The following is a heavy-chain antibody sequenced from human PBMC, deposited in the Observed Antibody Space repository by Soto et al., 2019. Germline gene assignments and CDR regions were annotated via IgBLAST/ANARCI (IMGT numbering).Heavy chain of an antibody. CDR1: GYTFTSYG. D-gene: IGHD3-9*01. V-gene: IGHV1-46*01. CDR2: INPSDGST. J-gene: IGHJ4*02. Sequence: GASVKVSCKASGYTFTSYGISWVRQAPGQGLEWMGIINPSDGSTNYAQNFQGRVTMTRDTSTSTVYMDLSSLRSEDTALYYCARDFVLTGYNTYDYWSQRTLVTGSS. CDR3: ARDFVLTGYNTYDY.